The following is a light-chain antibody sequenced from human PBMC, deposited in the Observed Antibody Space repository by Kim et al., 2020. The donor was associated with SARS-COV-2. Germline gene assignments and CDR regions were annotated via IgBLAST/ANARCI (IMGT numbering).Light chain of an antibody. J-gene: IGKJ1*01. V-gene: IGKV3-20*01. CDR2: GAS. CDR1: RSISSNY. CDR3: QQYHRPLRT. Sequence: EIVLTQSPDTLSLSPGERATLSCRASRSISSNYLAWYQQRPGQTLRLLISGASRRATGIPDRFSGSGSGTDFTLTISGLEPEDFAVYYCQQYHRPLRTFGQGTRLDIK.